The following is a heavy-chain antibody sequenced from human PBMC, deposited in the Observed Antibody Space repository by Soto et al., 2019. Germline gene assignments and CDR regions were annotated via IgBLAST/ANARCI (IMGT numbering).Heavy chain of an antibody. V-gene: IGHV1-3*01. CDR2: IHPADDNT. D-gene: IGHD6-6*01. J-gene: IGHJ4*02. CDR3: ARDLMGSSSSDY. Sequence: QVQLVQSGAEVKKPGASVKLSCKAYEYTFISHKIHWVRQAPGQGLEWMGWIHPADDNTKHSKKLQGRVTISSDTSASTVYMELISLRSEDTAVYYCARDLMGSSSSDYWGQGTLVTVSS. CDR1: EYTFISHK.